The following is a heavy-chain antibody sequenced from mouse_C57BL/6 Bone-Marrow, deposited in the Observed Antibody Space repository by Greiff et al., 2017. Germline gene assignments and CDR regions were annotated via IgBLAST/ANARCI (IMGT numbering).Heavy chain of an antibody. V-gene: IGHV5-9-1*02. CDR3: TRVCYSNWYFDV. CDR1: GFTFSSYA. J-gene: IGHJ1*03. CDR2: ISSGGDYI. Sequence: EVQVVESGEGLVKPGGSLKLSCAASGFTFSSYAMSWVRQTPEKRLEWVAYISSGGDYIYYADTVKGRFTISRDNARNTLYLQMSSLKSEDTAMYYCTRVCYSNWYFDVWGTGTTVTVSS. D-gene: IGHD2-5*01.